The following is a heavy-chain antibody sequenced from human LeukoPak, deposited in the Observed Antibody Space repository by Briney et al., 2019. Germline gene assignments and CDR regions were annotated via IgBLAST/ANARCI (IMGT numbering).Heavy chain of an antibody. Sequence: GGSLRLSCAASGFTFSSYWKNWARQAPGKGLEWVASINHNGNVNYYVDSVKGRFTISRDNAKNSLYLQMSNLRAEDTAVYFCARGGGLDVWGQGATVTVSS. CDR3: ARGGGLDV. J-gene: IGHJ6*02. CDR1: GFTFSSYW. CDR2: INHNGNVN. D-gene: IGHD3-16*01. V-gene: IGHV3-7*03.